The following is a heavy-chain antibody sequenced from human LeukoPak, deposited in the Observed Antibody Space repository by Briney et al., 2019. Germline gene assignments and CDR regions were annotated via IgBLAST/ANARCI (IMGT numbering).Heavy chain of an antibody. CDR3: ARHDSYSSSFPYNWYDP. V-gene: IGHV1-69*06. CDR1: GGSFSSYA. D-gene: IGHD6-13*01. CDR2: IIPLFGAP. Sequence: ASVKVSCKASGGSFSSYAISWVRQAPGQGLEWMGGIIPLFGAPNYAQKFQGRVTITADKSTTTAYMELSSLRSEDTAVYFCARHDSYSSSFPYNWYDPWGQGTLVTVSS. J-gene: IGHJ5*02.